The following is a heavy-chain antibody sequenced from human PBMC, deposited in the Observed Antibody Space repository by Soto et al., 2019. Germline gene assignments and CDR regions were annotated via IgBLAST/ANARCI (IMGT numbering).Heavy chain of an antibody. J-gene: IGHJ4*02. Sequence: EVQLLESGGGLVQPGGSLSLSCAASGFTFSSYAMWWVRQAPGKGLECVSAISGGGETTYYADSVKGRFTISRDNSKNKLYLQMNSLRAEDTAVYYCAFNSGSGSYYFDYWGQGTLVTVSS. CDR1: GFTFSSYA. D-gene: IGHD3-10*01. CDR3: AFNSGSGSYYFDY. V-gene: IGHV3-23*01. CDR2: ISGGGETT.